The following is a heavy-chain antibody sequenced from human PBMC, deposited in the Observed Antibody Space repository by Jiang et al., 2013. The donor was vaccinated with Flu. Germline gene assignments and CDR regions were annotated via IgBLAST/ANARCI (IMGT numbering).Heavy chain of an antibody. J-gene: IGHJ4*02. CDR3: VRGAGAADY. CDR1: GDSVSSNSAA. V-gene: IGHV6-1*01. CDR2: AYYRSQWYI. Sequence: SQTLSLTCAISGDSVSSNSAAWNWIRQSPSRGLEWLGRAYYRSQWYIDYAMTVKGRIIVTPDTSKNQFSLQLNSVTPQDTAVYYCVRGAGAADYWGQGTLVTVSS. D-gene: IGHD2-15*01.